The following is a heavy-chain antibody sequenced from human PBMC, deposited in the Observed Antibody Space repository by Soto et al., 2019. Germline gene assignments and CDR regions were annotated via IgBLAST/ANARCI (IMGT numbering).Heavy chain of an antibody. V-gene: IGHV1-69*14. J-gene: IGHJ3*02. CDR3: ARGNEYGGNSDAFDI. CDR1: GGTFSTSS. Sequence: QVHLVQSGAEVKKPGSSVKVSCKASGGTFSTSSINWLRQAPGQRPEWMGNILPVFGAADYAQKFRDRVRITADKSTNTAYMELRRLFSEDAAVYYCARGNEYGGNSDAFDIWGQGTVVTVSS. D-gene: IGHD4-17*01. CDR2: ILPVFGAA.